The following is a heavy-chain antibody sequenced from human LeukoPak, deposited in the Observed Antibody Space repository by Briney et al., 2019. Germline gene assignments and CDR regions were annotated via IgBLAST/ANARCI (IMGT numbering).Heavy chain of an antibody. CDR1: GYTFTSYA. J-gene: IGHJ5*02. D-gene: IGHD7-27*01. CDR2: INAGNGNT. V-gene: IGHV1-3*01. CDR3: AREWGRSRENWFDP. Sequence: VASVKVSCKASGYTFTSYAMHWVRQAPGQRLEWMGWINAGNGNTKYSQEFQGRVTMTTDTSTSTAYMELRSLRSDDTAVYYCAREWGRSRENWFDPWGQGTLVTVSS.